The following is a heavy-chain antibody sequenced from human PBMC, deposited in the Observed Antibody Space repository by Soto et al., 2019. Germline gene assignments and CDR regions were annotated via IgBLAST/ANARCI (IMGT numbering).Heavy chain of an antibody. V-gene: IGHV4-39*01. D-gene: IGHD3-16*01. CDR2: IYYSGST. CDR1: GGSISSSSYY. CDR3: AKLNYYYYMDV. Sequence: SETLSLTCTVSGGSISSSSYYWGWIRQPPGKGLEWIGSIYYSGSTYYNPSLKSRVTISVDTSKNQFSLKLSSVTAADTTVYYCAKLNYYYYMDVWGKGTTVTVSS. J-gene: IGHJ6*03.